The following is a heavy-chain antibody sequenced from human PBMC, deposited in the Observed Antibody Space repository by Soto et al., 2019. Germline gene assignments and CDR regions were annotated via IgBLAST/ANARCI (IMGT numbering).Heavy chain of an antibody. Sequence: GESLKISCKGSGYSFTTYWIGWVRQMPGEGLEWMGIIYPGDSDTRYRPSLQGQVTISADKSISTAFLQWSSLKASDTAIYYCARSGRNGYYGMDVWGQGTTVTVSS. V-gene: IGHV5-51*01. CDR3: ARSGRNGYYGMDV. CDR1: GYSFTTYW. D-gene: IGHD1-26*01. CDR2: IYPGDSDT. J-gene: IGHJ6*02.